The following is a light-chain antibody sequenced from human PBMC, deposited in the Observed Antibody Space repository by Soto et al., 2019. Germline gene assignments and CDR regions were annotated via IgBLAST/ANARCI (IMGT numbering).Light chain of an antibody. V-gene: IGKV3-20*01. J-gene: IGKJ5*01. CDR3: QQYGSSIT. CDR1: QSVSSSY. Sequence: EIVLTQSPGTLSLSPGERATLSCRASQSVSSSYLAWYQQKPGQAPRLLIYGASSRATGIPDRFSGSGSGTDFTLTISRLEPEDFAVYYCQQYGSSITFGQGTQLEIK. CDR2: GAS.